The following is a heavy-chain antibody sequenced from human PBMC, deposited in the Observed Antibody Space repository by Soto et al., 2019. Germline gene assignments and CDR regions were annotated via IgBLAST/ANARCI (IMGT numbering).Heavy chain of an antibody. CDR3: AREQDDAASGYDKYYYYYYGMDV. V-gene: IGHV3-33*01. J-gene: IGHJ6*02. D-gene: IGHD5-12*01. CDR1: GFTFSSYG. Sequence: GGSLRLSCAASGFTFSSYGMHWVRQAPGKGLEWVAVIWYDGSNKYYADSVKGRFTISRDNSKNTLYLQMNSLRAEDTAVYYCAREQDDAASGYDKYYYYYYGMDVWGQGTTVTVSS. CDR2: IWYDGSNK.